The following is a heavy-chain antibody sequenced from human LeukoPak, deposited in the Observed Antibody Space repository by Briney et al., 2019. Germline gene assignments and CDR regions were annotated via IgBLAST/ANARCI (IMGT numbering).Heavy chain of an antibody. D-gene: IGHD6-19*01. CDR3: ARVGSGWFDAFDI. J-gene: IGHJ3*02. Sequence: HPGGSLRLSCAASGFTFSSYGMHWVRQAPGKGLEWVAVIWYDGSNKYYADSVKGRFTISRDNSKNTLYLQMDSLRAEDTAVYYCARVGSGWFDAFDIWGQGTMVTVSS. CDR1: GFTFSSYG. V-gene: IGHV3-33*01. CDR2: IWYDGSNK.